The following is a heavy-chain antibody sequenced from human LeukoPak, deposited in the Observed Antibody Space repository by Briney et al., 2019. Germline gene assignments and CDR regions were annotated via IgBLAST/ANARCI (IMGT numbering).Heavy chain of an antibody. CDR2: IYTSGST. CDR3: AHVDYGDYGLVDY. Sequence: SETLSLTCTVSGGSITTGDLYWSWIRQPAGKGLEWIGRIYTSGSTNYNPSLKSRVTISVDTSKNQFSLKLSSVTAADTAVYYCAHVDYGDYGLVDYWGQGTLVTVSS. D-gene: IGHD4-17*01. CDR1: GGSITTGDLY. V-gene: IGHV4-61*02. J-gene: IGHJ4*02.